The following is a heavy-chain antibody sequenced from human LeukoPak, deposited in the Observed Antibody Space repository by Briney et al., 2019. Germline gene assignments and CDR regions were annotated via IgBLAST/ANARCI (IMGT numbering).Heavy chain of an antibody. J-gene: IGHJ4*02. CDR2: INTITGNP. D-gene: IGHD2-15*01. Sequence: ASVKVSCKASGYTFTNYPMNWVRQAPGRGLEWMGWINTITGNPTYAQGFSERFVFSWDTSVTTAYLQINSLKPADTAVYFCARDTYCTGGRCYSWVGYWGQGTVVAVSS. CDR1: GYTFTNYP. CDR3: ARDTYCTGGRCYSWVGY. V-gene: IGHV7-4-1*02.